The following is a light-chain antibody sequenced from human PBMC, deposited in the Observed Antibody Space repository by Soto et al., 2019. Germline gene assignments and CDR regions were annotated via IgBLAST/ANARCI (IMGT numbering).Light chain of an antibody. Sequence: QAVVTQPPSVSGSPGQSVTISCTGTSSDVGSYNRVSWYQQPPGTAPKLMICQVSNRPSGVPDRFSGSKSGNTDSLTISGLQAEDEADYYCSSYTSSGTWVFGGGTKLTV. CDR2: QVS. J-gene: IGLJ3*02. CDR3: SSYTSSGTWV. V-gene: IGLV2-18*02. CDR1: SSDVGSYNR.